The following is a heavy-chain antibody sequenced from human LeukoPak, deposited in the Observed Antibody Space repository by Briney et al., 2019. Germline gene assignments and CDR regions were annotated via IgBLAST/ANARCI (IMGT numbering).Heavy chain of an antibody. Sequence: ASVTVSCKASGYTFTSYYMHWVRQAPGQGLEWMGIINPSGGSTSYAQKFQGRVTMTRDMSTSTVYMELSSLRSEDTAVYYCARAGVYCSSTSCYSGYYYYYMDVWGKGTTVTVSS. CDR3: ARAGVYCSSTSCYSGYYYYYMDV. J-gene: IGHJ6*03. CDR1: GYTFTSYY. D-gene: IGHD2-2*01. CDR2: INPSGGST. V-gene: IGHV1-46*01.